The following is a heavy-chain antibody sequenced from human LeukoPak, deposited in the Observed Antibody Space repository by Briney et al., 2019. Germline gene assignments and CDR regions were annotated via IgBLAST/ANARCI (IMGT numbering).Heavy chain of an antibody. CDR3: ARERAGDVEY. V-gene: IGHV3-49*03. J-gene: IGHJ4*02. CDR2: IRHREYGGTA. CDR1: GFNFGLVA. Sequence: GRSLRLSCAASGFNFGLVAMDWIRQAPGKGLEWVGFIRHREYGGTAEYAASVNVRIAISRYDSKSIVYLQMNDLRPGDTGVYYCARERAGDVEYWGLGTLVTVSS.